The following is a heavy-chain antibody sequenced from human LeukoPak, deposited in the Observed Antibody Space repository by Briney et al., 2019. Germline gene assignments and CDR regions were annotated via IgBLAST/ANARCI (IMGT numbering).Heavy chain of an antibody. CDR1: GGSISSYY. CDR3: AREEDAFDI. CDR2: IYYSGST. J-gene: IGHJ3*02. V-gene: IGHV4-59*01. Sequence: SETLSLTCTVSGGSISSYYWSWIRQPPGKGLEWIGYIYYSGSTNYNPSLKSRVTISVDTSKNQSSLKLSSVTAADTAVYYCAREEDAFDIWGQGTMVTVSS.